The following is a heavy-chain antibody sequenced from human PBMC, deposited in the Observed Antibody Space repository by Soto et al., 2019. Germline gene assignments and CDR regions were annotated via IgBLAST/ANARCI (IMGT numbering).Heavy chain of an antibody. V-gene: IGHV1-69*02. CDR3: AICYTVTSTNYFDY. Sequence: SVKVSCKASGGTFSSYTISWVRQAPGQGLEWMGRIIPILGIANYAQKFQGRVTITADKSTSTAYMELSSLRSEDTAVYYCAICYTVTSTNYFDYWGQGSLVTVSS. CDR2: IIPILGIA. J-gene: IGHJ4*02. CDR1: GGTFSSYT. D-gene: IGHD4-17*01.